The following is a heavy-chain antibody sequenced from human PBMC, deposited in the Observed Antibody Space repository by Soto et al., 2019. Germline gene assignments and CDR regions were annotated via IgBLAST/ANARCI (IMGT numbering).Heavy chain of an antibody. CDR2: IYPGDSDT. J-gene: IGHJ3*02. Sequence: GESLKISCKGSGYSFTSYWIGWVRQMPGKGLEWMGIIYPGDSDTRYSPSFQGQVTISADKSISTAYLQWSSLKASDTAMYYCARLRVAATRNDAFDIWGQGTMVTVSS. CDR3: ARLRVAATRNDAFDI. CDR1: GYSFTSYW. D-gene: IGHD2-15*01. V-gene: IGHV5-51*01.